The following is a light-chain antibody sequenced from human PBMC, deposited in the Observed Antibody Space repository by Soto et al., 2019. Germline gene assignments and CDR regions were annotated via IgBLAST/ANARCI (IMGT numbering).Light chain of an antibody. Sequence: EIVLTQSPGTLSLSPGERSTLSFMASQSVSSSDLAWYPQKPGQAPMLLIYDASNRATGIPARFSGSASGTDFTLTIRGLEPEDSAAYYCQRHGATFGQGTKVDIK. CDR3: QRHGAT. V-gene: IGKV3-20*01. CDR1: QSVSSSD. CDR2: DAS. J-gene: IGKJ1*01.